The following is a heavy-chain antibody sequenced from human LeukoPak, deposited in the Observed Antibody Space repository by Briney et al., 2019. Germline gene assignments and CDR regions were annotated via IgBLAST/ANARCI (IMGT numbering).Heavy chain of an antibody. CDR2: ISGSGGAT. D-gene: IGHD3-10*01. V-gene: IGHV3-23*01. J-gene: IGHJ4*02. CDR3: ARGGVDHYGSGTYYLMYYFDH. Sequence: PGGSLRLSCAASGFTFNNYIMNWVRQAPGKGLEWVSGISGSGGATYYADSVKGRFTVSRDDPHNTLYLQMNSVRAEDTAVYFCARGGVDHYGSGTYYLMYYFDHWGQGALVTVSS. CDR1: GFTFNNYI.